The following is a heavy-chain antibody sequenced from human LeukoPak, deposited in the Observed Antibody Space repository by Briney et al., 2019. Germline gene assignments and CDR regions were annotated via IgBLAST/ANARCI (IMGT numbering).Heavy chain of an antibody. Sequence: GGSLRLSCAASGFTFSSYAMSWVRQAPGKGLEWVSAISGSGGSTYYADSVKGRFTISRDNSKNTLYLQMNSLRAEGTAVYYCAKTGEWLVTMASPYFDYWGQGTLVTVSS. V-gene: IGHV3-23*01. D-gene: IGHD6-19*01. CDR1: GFTFSSYA. J-gene: IGHJ4*02. CDR3: AKTGEWLVTMASPYFDY. CDR2: ISGSGGST.